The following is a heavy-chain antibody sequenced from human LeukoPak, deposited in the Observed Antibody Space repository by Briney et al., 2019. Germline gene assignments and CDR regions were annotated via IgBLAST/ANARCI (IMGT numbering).Heavy chain of an antibody. V-gene: IGHV4-31*03. D-gene: IGHD6-19*01. CDR2: IYYSGST. CDR1: SGSISSGGYY. Sequence: SETLSLTCTVSSGSISSGGYYWSWIRQHPGKGLEWIGYIYYSGSTYYNPSLKSRVTISVDTSKNQFSLKLSSVTAADTAVYYCARGRYSSGWYDYWGQGTLVTVSS. J-gene: IGHJ4*02. CDR3: ARGRYSSGWYDY.